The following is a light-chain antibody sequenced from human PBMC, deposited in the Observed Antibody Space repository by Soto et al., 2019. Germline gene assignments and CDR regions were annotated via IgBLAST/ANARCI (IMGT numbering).Light chain of an antibody. CDR2: SAS. CDR1: QGISSF. Sequence: DIQLTQSPSFLSASVGDRVTITRRASQGISSFLAWYQQNPGKAPKLLIYSASSLQSGVPSRFSGSGSGTEFTLTISSLQPEDFATYYCQQLNSFPVTFGQGTRLEIK. J-gene: IGKJ5*01. V-gene: IGKV1-9*01. CDR3: QQLNSFPVT.